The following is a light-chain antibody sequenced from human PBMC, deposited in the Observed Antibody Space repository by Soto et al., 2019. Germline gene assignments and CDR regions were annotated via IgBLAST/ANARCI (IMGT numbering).Light chain of an antibody. J-gene: IGKJ1*01. Sequence: EIVLTQSPATLSLSPGERATVSCRASQSVGTFFAWYQHKPGQAPRLLIYDASNRATGVPARFRGSGSGTDFTLTISRLEPEDFAVYYCQQYGSSPKTFGQGTKVDIK. CDR2: DAS. V-gene: IGKV3-20*01. CDR3: QQYGSSPKT. CDR1: QSVGTF.